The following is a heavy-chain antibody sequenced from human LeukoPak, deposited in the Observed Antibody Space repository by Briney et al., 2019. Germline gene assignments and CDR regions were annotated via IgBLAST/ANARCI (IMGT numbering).Heavy chain of an antibody. CDR3: AREYSSSWYVGY. CDR2: INPNSGGT. J-gene: IGHJ4*02. Sequence: ASVKVSCKASGYTFTNYAMNWVRQAPGQGLEWMGRINPNSGGTNYAQKFQGRVTMTRDTSISTAYMELSDLKSDDTAVYYCAREYSSSWYVGYWGQGTLVTVSS. V-gene: IGHV1-2*06. D-gene: IGHD6-13*01. CDR1: GYTFTNYA.